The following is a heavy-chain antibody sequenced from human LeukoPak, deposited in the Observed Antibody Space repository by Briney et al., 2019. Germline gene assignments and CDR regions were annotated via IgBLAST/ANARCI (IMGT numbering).Heavy chain of an antibody. V-gene: IGHV1-69*13. D-gene: IGHD6-19*01. CDR3: ARAPPGIAVAGEPMGYFDY. Sequence: SVKVSCKASGGTFSSYAISWVRQAPGQGLEWMGGIIPIFGTANYAQKLQGRVTITADESTSTAYMELSSLRSEDTAVYYCARAPPGIAVAGEPMGYFDYWGQGTLVTVSS. CDR1: GGTFSSYA. CDR2: IIPIFGTA. J-gene: IGHJ4*02.